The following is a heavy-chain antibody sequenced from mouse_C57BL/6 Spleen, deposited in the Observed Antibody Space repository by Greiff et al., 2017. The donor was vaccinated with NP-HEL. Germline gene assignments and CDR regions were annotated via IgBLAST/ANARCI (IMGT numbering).Heavy chain of an antibody. CDR3: ARGIHYYGSRYWYFDV. V-gene: IGHV1-39*01. CDR2: INPNFGTT. J-gene: IGHJ1*03. D-gene: IGHD1-1*01. Sequence: EVQLQQSGPELVKPGASVKISCKASGYSFTDYNMNWVKQSNGKSLEWIGVINPNFGTTSYNQKFKGKATLTVDQSSSTAYMQLNSLTSEDSAVYYCARGIHYYGSRYWYFDVWGTGTTVTVSS. CDR1: GYSFTDYN.